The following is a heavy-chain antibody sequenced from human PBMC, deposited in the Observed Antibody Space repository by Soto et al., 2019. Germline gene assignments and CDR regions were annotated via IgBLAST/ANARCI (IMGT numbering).Heavy chain of an antibody. CDR2: ISAYNGNT. D-gene: IGHD1-1*01. V-gene: IGHV1-18*01. Sequence: GASVKVSCKASGYTFTSYGISWVRQAPGQGLEWMGWISAYNGNTNYAQKLQGRVTMTTDTSTSTAYMELRSLRSDDTAVYYCARNAERRTPAYPFDYLGQGTLVTVSS. CDR3: ARNAERRTPAYPFDY. J-gene: IGHJ4*02. CDR1: GYTFTSYG.